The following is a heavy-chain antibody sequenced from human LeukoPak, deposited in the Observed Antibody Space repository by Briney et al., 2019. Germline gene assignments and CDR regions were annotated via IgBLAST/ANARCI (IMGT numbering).Heavy chain of an antibody. CDR3: ARDRSGLGVTGVFDY. CDR1: GGTFSSYT. V-gene: IGHV1-69*06. J-gene: IGHJ4*02. CDR2: IIPIFGRP. D-gene: IGHD3-10*01. Sequence: SVKVSCKASGGTFSSYTISWVRQAPGQGLEWMGGIIPIFGRPKYAQKFQGRVTITADKSTSTAYMELSSLRSEDTAVYYCARDRSGLGVTGVFDYWGQGTLVTVSS.